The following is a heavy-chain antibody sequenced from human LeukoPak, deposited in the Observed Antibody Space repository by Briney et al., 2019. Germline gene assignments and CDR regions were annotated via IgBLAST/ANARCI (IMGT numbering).Heavy chain of an antibody. CDR3: ARAAYSSSRPGAFDI. V-gene: IGHV3-21*01. CDR1: GFTFSSYS. Sequence: GGSLRLSCAASGFTFSSYSMNWVRQAPGKGLKWVSSISSSSSYIYYADSVKGRFTISRDNAKNSLYLQMNSLRAEDTAVYYCARAAYSSSRPGAFDIWGRGTMVTVSS. D-gene: IGHD6-6*01. J-gene: IGHJ3*02. CDR2: ISSSSSYI.